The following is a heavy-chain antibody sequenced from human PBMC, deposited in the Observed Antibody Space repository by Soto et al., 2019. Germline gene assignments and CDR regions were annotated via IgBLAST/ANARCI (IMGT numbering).Heavy chain of an antibody. CDR1: GGTFSSYA. Sequence: SVKVSCKASGGTFSSYAISWVRQAPGQGLEWMGGIIPIFGTANYAQKFQGRVTITADESTSTAYLELSSLRSEDTAVYYCAAREVDNYYYYGMDVWGQGTTVTVSS. CDR2: IIPIFGTA. J-gene: IGHJ6*02. CDR3: AAREVDNYYYYGMDV. V-gene: IGHV1-69*13. D-gene: IGHD5-12*01.